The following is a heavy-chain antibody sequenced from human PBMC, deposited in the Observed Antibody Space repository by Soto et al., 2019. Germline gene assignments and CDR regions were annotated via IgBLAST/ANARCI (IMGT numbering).Heavy chain of an antibody. CDR2: TSISGNT. Sequence: SETLSLTCTVSGGSISSDFWSWIRQPPGKGLEWIGYTSISGNTDYSPSLKSRVTISVDTSKNQFSLKLSSVTAADTAVYYCARGLKTVADYDYWGQGTLVTVSS. CDR3: ARGLKTVADYDY. J-gene: IGHJ4*02. CDR1: GGSISSDF. V-gene: IGHV4-4*08. D-gene: IGHD6-19*01.